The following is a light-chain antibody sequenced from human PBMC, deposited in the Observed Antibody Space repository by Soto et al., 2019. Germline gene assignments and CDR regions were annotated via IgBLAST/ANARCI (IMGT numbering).Light chain of an antibody. J-gene: IGKJ1*01. CDR2: AAS. V-gene: IGKV1-16*02. CDR1: QDINNY. Sequence: DIQMTQSPSSLSASVGDRVTITCRASQDINNYLAWFQQKPGNAPKSLIYAASTLQTGVPSKFSGSGSGTDFTLTINILQPEDFATYYCQQYHSYPPSFGQGTKVEIK. CDR3: QQYHSYPPS.